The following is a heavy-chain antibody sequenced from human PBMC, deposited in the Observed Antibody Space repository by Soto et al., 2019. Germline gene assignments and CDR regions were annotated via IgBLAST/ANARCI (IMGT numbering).Heavy chain of an antibody. J-gene: IGHJ5*02. D-gene: IGHD2-8*01. V-gene: IGHV5-51*01. Sequence: GESLKISCKVSGYSFSTSWMGWVRQLPGKGLEWMGIIYPGDSDSRYGPSFEGHVTFSVDKSISTAYLEWSSLKASDTAIYYCARLSRRVAQESNYFDPWGQGPWSPSPQ. CDR3: ARLSRRVAQESNYFDP. CDR1: GYSFSTSW. CDR2: IYPGDSDS.